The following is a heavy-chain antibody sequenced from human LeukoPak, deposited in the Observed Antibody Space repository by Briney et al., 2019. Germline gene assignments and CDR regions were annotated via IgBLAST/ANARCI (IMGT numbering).Heavy chain of an antibody. Sequence: GGSLRLSCAASGFTFSSYWMHWVRQAPGKGLVWVSRNNSDGSSTIYAGSVKGRFTISRDNAKNTLHLQMNSLRAEDTAVYYCARERAVGWFLYGMDVWGQGTTVTVSS. CDR1: GFTFSSYW. V-gene: IGHV3-74*01. CDR3: ARERAVGWFLYGMDV. CDR2: NNSDGSST. D-gene: IGHD3-10*01. J-gene: IGHJ6*02.